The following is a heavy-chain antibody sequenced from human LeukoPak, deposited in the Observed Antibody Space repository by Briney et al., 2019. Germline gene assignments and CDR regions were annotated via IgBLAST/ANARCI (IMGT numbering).Heavy chain of an antibody. CDR1: GGSISNYY. Sequence: PSEALSLTCTLSGGSISNYYWNWIRQPPGKELDWIGYIYYSGSTKYNPSLKSRVTISVDTSKNQFSLRLSSVTAADTAVYYCARGGFLDPFDPWGQGTLVTVSS. D-gene: IGHD1-1*01. V-gene: IGHV4-59*01. CDR2: IYYSGST. J-gene: IGHJ5*02. CDR3: ARGGFLDPFDP.